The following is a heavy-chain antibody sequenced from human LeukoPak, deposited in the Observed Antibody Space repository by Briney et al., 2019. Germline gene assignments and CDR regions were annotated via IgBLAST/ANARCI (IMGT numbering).Heavy chain of an antibody. CDR3: AKECDFWSGYYTDY. CDR2: ISGSGGST. J-gene: IGHJ4*02. CDR1: GFTFSIHA. D-gene: IGHD3-3*01. Sequence: SGGSLRLSCAASGFTFSIHAMSWVRQAPGKGLEWVSAISGSGGSTYYADSVKGRFNNYRDNSKNTLYLQMNSLRAEETAVYYCAKECDFWSGYYTDYWGQGTLVTVSS. V-gene: IGHV3-23*01.